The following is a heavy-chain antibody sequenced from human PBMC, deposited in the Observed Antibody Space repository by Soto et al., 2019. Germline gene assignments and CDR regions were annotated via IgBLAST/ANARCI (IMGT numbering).Heavy chain of an antibody. CDR2: IYYSGST. J-gene: IGHJ4*02. D-gene: IGHD4-17*01. V-gene: IGHV4-59*08. CDR1: GGSISSYY. CDR3: ARNYGDYVDY. Sequence: SETLSLTCTVSGGSISSYYWSWIRQPPGKGLECIGYIYYSGSTNYNPSLKSRVTISVDTSKNQFSLKLSSVAAADTAVYYCARNYGDYVDYWGQGTLVTVSS.